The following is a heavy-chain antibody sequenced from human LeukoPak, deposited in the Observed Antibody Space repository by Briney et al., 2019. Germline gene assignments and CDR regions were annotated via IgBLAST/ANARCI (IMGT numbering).Heavy chain of an antibody. Sequence: ASVNVSCKASGYIFTSYGISWVRQAPGHGLEWMGWISAYNGNTNYAQRLQGRVTMTTDTSTRTAYMELRSLRPDDTAVYYCARVLTGDASNIWGQGTMVTVSS. D-gene: IGHD3-10*01. V-gene: IGHV1-18*01. CDR1: GYIFTSYG. J-gene: IGHJ3*02. CDR3: ARVLTGDASNI. CDR2: ISAYNGNT.